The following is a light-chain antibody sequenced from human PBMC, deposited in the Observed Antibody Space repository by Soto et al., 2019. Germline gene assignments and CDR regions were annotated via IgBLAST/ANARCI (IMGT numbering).Light chain of an antibody. CDR2: GAF. Sequence: EIVMTQSPATLSVSPGERATLSCRASQSVSSNLAWYQQKPGQAPRLLMYGAFTRATGIPVRFSGSGSGTEFTRIISSLQSEDFAVYYCQQYNNRPRTFGQGTTVEIK. V-gene: IGKV3-15*01. CDR3: QQYNNRPRT. CDR1: QSVSSN. J-gene: IGKJ1*01.